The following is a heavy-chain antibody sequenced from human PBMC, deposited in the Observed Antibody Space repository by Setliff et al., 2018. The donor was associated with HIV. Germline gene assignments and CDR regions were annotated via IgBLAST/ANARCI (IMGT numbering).Heavy chain of an antibody. V-gene: IGHV3-48*01. D-gene: IGHD3-10*01. J-gene: IGHJ3*02. CDR2: IRATNGNT. CDR3: ARGIHYYGSGSYDPDGFDI. CDR1: GFTFSSYS. Sequence: GSLRLSCTASGFTFSSYSMNWVRQAPGKGLEWLSYIRATNGNTQYADSVKGRFTISRDNSKNTLYLQMSSLRAEDTAVYYCARGIHYYGSGSYDPDGFDIWGQGTMVTVSS.